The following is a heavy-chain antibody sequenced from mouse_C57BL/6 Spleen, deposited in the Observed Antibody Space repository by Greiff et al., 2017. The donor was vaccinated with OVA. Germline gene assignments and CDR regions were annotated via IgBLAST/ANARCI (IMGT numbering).Heavy chain of an antibody. CDR1: GYTFTDYN. Sequence: VQLQQSGPELVKPGASVKMSCKASGYTFTDYNMHWVKQSHGKSLEWIGYINPNNGGTSYNQKFKGKATSTVNKSSSTAYMELRSLTSEDSAVYYCATYYYGSSYWYFDVWGTGATVTVSS. D-gene: IGHD1-1*01. CDR2: INPNNGGT. J-gene: IGHJ1*03. CDR3: ATYYYGSSYWYFDV. V-gene: IGHV1-22*01.